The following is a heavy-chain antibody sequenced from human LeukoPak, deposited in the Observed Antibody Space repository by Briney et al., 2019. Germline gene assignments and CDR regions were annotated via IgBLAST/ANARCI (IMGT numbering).Heavy chain of an antibody. D-gene: IGHD5-12*01. V-gene: IGHV3-23*01. J-gene: IGHJ4*02. CDR3: AKVVSGYHFDY. CDR1: GFTFSSYG. CDR2: ISGSGGNT. Sequence: GGSLRLSCATSGFTFSSYGMSWVRRAPGKGPEWVSGISGSGGNTYYADSVKGRFTISRDNSQNTLYLQMNTLRAEDTAVYYCAKVVSGYHFDYWGQGTLVTVSS.